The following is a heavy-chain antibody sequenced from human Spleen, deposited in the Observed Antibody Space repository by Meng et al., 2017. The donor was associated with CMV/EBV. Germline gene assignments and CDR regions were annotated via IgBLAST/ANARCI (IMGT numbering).Heavy chain of an antibody. V-gene: IGHV3-20*04. J-gene: IGHJ6*02. Sequence: GESLKILCAASGFPVRSNYMSWVRQATGKGLEWVSGINWDGGSTGYADSVKDRFTISRDNAKNSLYLQMDSLTDEDTALYYCARVLRGSSWYCNYYYGMDVWGQGTTVTVSS. CDR1: GFPVRSNY. CDR2: INWDGGST. D-gene: IGHD6-13*01. CDR3: ARVLRGSSWYCNYYYGMDV.